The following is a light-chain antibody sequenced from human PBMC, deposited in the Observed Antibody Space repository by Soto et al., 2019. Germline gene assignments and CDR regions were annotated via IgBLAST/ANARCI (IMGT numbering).Light chain of an antibody. V-gene: IGKV3-15*01. CDR3: HQYNDWPRT. Sequence: EIVLTQSPATLSMSPGDRTTLSCQASHSISTYLAWYQHKPGQAPRLLIYSASVRAAGVPARFSGSGSGTEFTLTISSLQSEDFAVYYCHQYNDWPRTFGQGTKVEIK. CDR2: SAS. J-gene: IGKJ1*01. CDR1: HSISTY.